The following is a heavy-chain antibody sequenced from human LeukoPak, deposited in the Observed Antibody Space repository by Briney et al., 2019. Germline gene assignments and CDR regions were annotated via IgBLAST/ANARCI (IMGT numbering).Heavy chain of an antibody. CDR3: ARGGLMVYALRVQNDAFDI. Sequence: SSETLSLTCAVYGGSFSGYYWSWIRQPLEKGLEWIGEINHSGGTNYNPSLKRRVTISIDTSKNQFSLKLSSVTAADTAVYYCARGGLMVYALRVQNDAFDIWGQGTMLTVSS. D-gene: IGHD2-8*01. CDR2: INHSGGT. V-gene: IGHV4-34*01. CDR1: GGSFSGYY. J-gene: IGHJ3*02.